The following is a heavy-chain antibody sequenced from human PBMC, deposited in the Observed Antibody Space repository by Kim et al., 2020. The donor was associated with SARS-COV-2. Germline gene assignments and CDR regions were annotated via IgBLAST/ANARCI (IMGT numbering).Heavy chain of an antibody. Sequence: YSQKFQGRVTITRAPSANTAYMELSSLRSEDTAVYYCAREDGYYYYGMDVWGQGTTVTVSS. V-gene: IGHV1-3*01. CDR3: AREDGYYYYGMDV. J-gene: IGHJ6*02.